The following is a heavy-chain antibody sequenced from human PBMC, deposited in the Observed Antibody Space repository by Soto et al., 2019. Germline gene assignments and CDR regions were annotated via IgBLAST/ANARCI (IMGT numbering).Heavy chain of an antibody. Sequence: SVKVSCKASGGTFSSYAISWVRQAPGQGLEWMGGIIPIFGTANYAQKFQGRVTITADESTSTAYMELSSLRSEDTAVYYCARDCSSTRCYINGMDVWGHAPTATLSS. J-gene: IGHJ6*02. D-gene: IGHD2-2*02. CDR1: GGTFSSYA. CDR3: ARDCSSTRCYINGMDV. V-gene: IGHV1-69*13. CDR2: IIPIFGTA.